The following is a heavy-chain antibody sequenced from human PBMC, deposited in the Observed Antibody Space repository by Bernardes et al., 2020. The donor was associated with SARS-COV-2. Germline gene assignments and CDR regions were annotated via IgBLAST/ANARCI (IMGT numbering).Heavy chain of an antibody. CDR1: GLSGYW. D-gene: IGHD2-21*01. CDR2: IEVDGSRI. V-gene: IGHV3-74*01. Sequence: GGSLRLSRVASGLSGYWMHWVRQAPGKGLAWVSRIEVDGSRIDYAESVRGRFTISRDNAKDTLYLQMNSLTADDTAVYYCARDFGGASDYWGQGTLVTVSS. J-gene: IGHJ4*02. CDR3: ARDFGGASDY.